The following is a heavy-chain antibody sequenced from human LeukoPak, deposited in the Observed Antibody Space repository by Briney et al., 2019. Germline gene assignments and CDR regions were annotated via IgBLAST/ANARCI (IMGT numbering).Heavy chain of an antibody. CDR2: IKEDGSAK. J-gene: IGHJ4*02. CDR3: ARDHNDGYNFY. CDR1: GFAFSSDW. D-gene: IGHD3-22*01. V-gene: IGHV3-7*01. Sequence: GGSLRLSCVASGFAFSSDWMTWVRQAPGKGLEWLANIKEDGSAKYYVDSVKGRFIISRDNAKNSLYLQMSSLTVEDTAVYFCARDHNDGYNFYWGQGAVVTVSS.